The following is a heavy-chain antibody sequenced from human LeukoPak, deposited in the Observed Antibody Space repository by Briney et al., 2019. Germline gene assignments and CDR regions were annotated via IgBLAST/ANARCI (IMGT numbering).Heavy chain of an antibody. CDR1: GFTFRSYW. D-gene: IGHD3-22*01. CDR2: IKQDGSEK. V-gene: IGHV3-7*01. CDR3: ARGFDSRFFNY. Sequence: GGSLRLSCADSGFTFRSYWMSWVRQAPGKGLEWVANIKQDGSEKYYVDSVKGRFTISRDNAKNSLYLQMNSLRAEDTAVYYCARGFDSRFFNYWGQGTLVTVSS. J-gene: IGHJ4*02.